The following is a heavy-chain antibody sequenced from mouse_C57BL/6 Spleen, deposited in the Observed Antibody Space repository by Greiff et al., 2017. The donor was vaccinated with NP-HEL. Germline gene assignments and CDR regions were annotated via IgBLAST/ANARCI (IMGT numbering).Heavy chain of an antibody. D-gene: IGHD2-1*01. CDR1: GYTFTDYE. J-gene: IGHJ4*01. CDR3: TRARGGNYYAMDY. V-gene: IGHV1-15*01. Sequence: VQLQQSGAELVRPGASVTLSCKASGYTFTDYEMHWVKQTPVHGLEWIGAIDPETGGTAYNQKFKGKAILTADKSSSTAYMELRSLTSEDSAVYYCTRARGGNYYAMDYWGQGTSVTVSS. CDR2: IDPETGGT.